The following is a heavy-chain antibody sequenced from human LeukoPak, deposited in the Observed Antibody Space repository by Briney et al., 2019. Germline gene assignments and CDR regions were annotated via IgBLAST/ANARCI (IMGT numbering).Heavy chain of an antibody. J-gene: IGHJ4*02. CDR1: GGSISSYY. Sequence: SETLSLTCTVSGGSISSYYWSWIRQPPGKGLEWIGYIYYSGSTNYNPSLKSRVTISVDTSKNQFSLKLSSVTAADTAVYYCARAHPAETFDYWGQGTLVTVSS. CDR3: ARAHPAETFDY. V-gene: IGHV4-59*01. CDR2: IYYSGST.